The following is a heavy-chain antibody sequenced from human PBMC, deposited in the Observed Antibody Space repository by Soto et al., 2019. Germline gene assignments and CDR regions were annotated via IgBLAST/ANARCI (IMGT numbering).Heavy chain of an antibody. D-gene: IGHD5-18*01. CDR2: LKSDNGGA. CDR1: GYTFTGHY. J-gene: IGHJ6*02. Sequence: ASVKVSCKASGYTFTGHYMHWVRQVSGKGLEYLGWLKSDNGGAYYAPKFQGRVTFTRDTSTTTAYMEVRSLTSDDTAVYYCARDKGYGFGWSSSSGMDVWGQGTTVTVSS. V-gene: IGHV1-2*02. CDR3: ARDKGYGFGWSSSSGMDV.